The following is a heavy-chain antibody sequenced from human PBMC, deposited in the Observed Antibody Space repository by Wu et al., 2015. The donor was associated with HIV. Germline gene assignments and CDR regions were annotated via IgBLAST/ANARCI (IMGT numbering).Heavy chain of an antibody. CDR2: VNPDGSDR. CDR1: GYSFTGYD. V-gene: IGHV1-2*02. J-gene: IGHJ5*01. D-gene: IGHD5/OR15-5a*01. CDR3: ARDRSPLSLDS. Sequence: QALLVQSGTEVKRPGASVKVSCKASGYSFTGYDINWVRQAPGQGLEWMGWVNPDGSDRYIAKKFLGRVILTRRAPSNTAYLELKDLTFDDTAVYYCARDRSPLSLDSWGQGTLVTVSS.